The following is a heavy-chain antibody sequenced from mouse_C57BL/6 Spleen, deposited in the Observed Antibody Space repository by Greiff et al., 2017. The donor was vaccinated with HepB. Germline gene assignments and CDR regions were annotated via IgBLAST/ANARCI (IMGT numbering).Heavy chain of an antibody. CDR3: TGLYYYGSSYGDYYAMDY. Sequence: EVKVEESGGGLVQPGGSMKLSCVASGFTFSNYWMNWVRQSPEKGLEWVAQIRLKSDNYATHYAESVKGRFTISRDDSKSSVYLQMNNLRAEDTGIYYCTGLYYYGSSYGDYYAMDYWGQGTSVTVSS. J-gene: IGHJ4*01. CDR1: GFTFSNYW. V-gene: IGHV6-3*01. CDR2: IRLKSDNYAT. D-gene: IGHD1-1*01.